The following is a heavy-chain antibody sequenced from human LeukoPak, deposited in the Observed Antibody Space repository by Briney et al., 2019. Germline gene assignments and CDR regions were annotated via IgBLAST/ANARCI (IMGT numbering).Heavy chain of an antibody. CDR1: GFIVSSNY. V-gene: IGHV3-66*01. J-gene: IGHJ6*02. CDR3: ARVSQGGYYYDSSGYYALDV. D-gene: IGHD3-22*01. Sequence: GGSLRLSCAASGFIVSSNYMSWVRQAPGKGLEWVSVIYSGGSTYYADSVKGRFTISRDNSKNTLYLQMNSLRAEDTAVYYCARVSQGGYYYDSSGYYALDVWGQGTTVTVSS. CDR2: IYSGGST.